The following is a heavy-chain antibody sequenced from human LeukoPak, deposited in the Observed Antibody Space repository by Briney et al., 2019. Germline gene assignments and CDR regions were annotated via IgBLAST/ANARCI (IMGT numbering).Heavy chain of an antibody. D-gene: IGHD3-22*01. Sequence: GRSLRLSCAASGFTFSSYGMHWVRQAPGKGLEWVAVISSDGSDKNYADSVNGRFTISRDSSKNTLYLQMNSLRVEDTALYYCAKAIYSYYDSSGPYDYWGRGTLVTVSS. J-gene: IGHJ4*02. CDR1: GFTFSSYG. CDR3: AKAIYSYYDSSGPYDY. CDR2: ISSDGSDK. V-gene: IGHV3-30*18.